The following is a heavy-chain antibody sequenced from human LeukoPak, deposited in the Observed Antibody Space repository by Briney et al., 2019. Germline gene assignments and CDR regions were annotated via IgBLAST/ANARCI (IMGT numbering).Heavy chain of an antibody. CDR3: ARSDSSGYLEAY. Sequence: GGSLRLSCVDSGFTFSAHYMDWVRQAPGKGLEWVGRVRNKANSYTTEYAASVKDRFIISRDDSKSSLYLQMNSLKIEDTAVYYSARSDSSGYLEAYWGQGTLVTVSS. D-gene: IGHD3-22*01. V-gene: IGHV3-72*01. CDR2: VRNKANSYTT. J-gene: IGHJ4*02. CDR1: GFTFSAHY.